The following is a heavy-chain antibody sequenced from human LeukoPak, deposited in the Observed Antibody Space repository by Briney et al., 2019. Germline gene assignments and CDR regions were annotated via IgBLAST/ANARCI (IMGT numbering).Heavy chain of an antibody. Sequence: SVKVSCTASGGTFSSYAISWVRQAPGQGLEWMGGIIPIFGTANYAQKFQGRVTITADESTSTAYMELSSLRSEDTAVYYCARVSVTTTVVKRSAFIGYGMDVWGQGTTVTVSS. D-gene: IGHD4-23*01. CDR1: GGTFSSYA. CDR3: ARVSVTTTVVKRSAFIGYGMDV. CDR2: IIPIFGTA. V-gene: IGHV1-69*13. J-gene: IGHJ6*02.